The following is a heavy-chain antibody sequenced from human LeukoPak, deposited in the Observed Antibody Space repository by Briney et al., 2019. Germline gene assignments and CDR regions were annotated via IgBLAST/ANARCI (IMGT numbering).Heavy chain of an antibody. V-gene: IGHV3-30*03. CDR3: ARDMDIVATMPSPQDY. J-gene: IGHJ4*02. CDR2: ISYDGSNK. CDR1: GFTFSSYG. D-gene: IGHD5-12*01. Sequence: GGSLRLSCAASGFTFSSYGMHWVRQAPGKGLEWVAVISYDGSNKYYADSVKGRFTISRDNSKNTLYLQMNSLRAEDTAVYYCARDMDIVATMPSPQDYWGQGTLVTVSS.